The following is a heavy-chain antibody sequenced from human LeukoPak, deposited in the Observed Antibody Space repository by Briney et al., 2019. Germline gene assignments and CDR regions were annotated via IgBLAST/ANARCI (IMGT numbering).Heavy chain of an antibody. CDR1: GFDFSTYA. CDR2: IGGGDT. CDR3: AKDGQNFNAMWDYFAS. J-gene: IGHJ4*02. Sequence: GGSLRLSCTASGFDFSTYAMSWVRQAPGKGLEWVSGIGGGDTHYADSVKGRFTISRDNSKNKVELQMSSLRAEDTAVYCCAKDGQNFNAMWDYFASWGRGTLVTVSS. V-gene: IGHV3-23*01. D-gene: IGHD1-26*01.